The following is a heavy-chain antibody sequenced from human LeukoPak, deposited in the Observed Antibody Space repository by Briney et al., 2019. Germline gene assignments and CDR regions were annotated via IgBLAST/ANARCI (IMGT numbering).Heavy chain of an antibody. Sequence: PSETLSLTCTVSGGSISSYYWSWIRQPPGKGLEWIGYIYYSGSTNYNPSLKSRVTISVDTSKNQFSLKLSSVTAADTAVYYCARVSYDFWSGFSEVIDYWGQGTLVTVSS. CDR3: ARVSYDFWSGFSEVIDY. CDR1: GGSISSYY. V-gene: IGHV4-59*01. J-gene: IGHJ4*02. D-gene: IGHD3-3*01. CDR2: IYYSGST.